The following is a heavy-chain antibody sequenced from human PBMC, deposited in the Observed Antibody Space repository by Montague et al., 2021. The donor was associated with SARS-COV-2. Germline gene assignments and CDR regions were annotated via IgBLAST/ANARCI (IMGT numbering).Heavy chain of an antibody. CDR2: IWYDGSNK. CDR3: ARSGYSYGIQNAYFDY. D-gene: IGHD5-18*01. CDR1: GFTFSSYT. J-gene: IGHJ4*02. Sequence: SLRLSCAASGFTFSSYTMHWVRQAPGKGLEWVALIWYDGSNKYYADSVKGRFTISRDNSKNTLYLQMNSLRAEDTAGYYCARSGYSYGIQNAYFDYWGQGTLVTVSS. V-gene: IGHV3-30*04.